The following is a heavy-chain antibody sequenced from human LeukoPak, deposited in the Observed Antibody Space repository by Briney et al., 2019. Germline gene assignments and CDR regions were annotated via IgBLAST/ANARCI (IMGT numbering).Heavy chain of an antibody. CDR1: GYTLTELS. J-gene: IGHJ6*02. CDR3: ATDIVVVPADPGPYYYYGMDV. Sequence: ASVKVSCKVSGYTLTELSMHWVRQAPGKGLGWMGGFDPEDGETIYAQKFQGRVTMTEDTSTDTAYMELSSLRSEDTAVYYCATDIVVVPADPGPYYYYGMDVWGQGTTVTVSS. CDR2: FDPEDGET. V-gene: IGHV1-24*01. D-gene: IGHD2-2*01.